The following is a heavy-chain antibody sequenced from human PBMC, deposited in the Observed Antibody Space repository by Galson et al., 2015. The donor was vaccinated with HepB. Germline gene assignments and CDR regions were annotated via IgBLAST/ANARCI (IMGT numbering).Heavy chain of an antibody. CDR2: ISSNGGST. V-gene: IGHV3-64*01. Sequence: SLRLSCAASGFTFSSYAMHWVRQAPGKGLEYVSAISSNGGSTYYANSVKGRFTISRDNSKNTLYLQMGSLRAEDMAVYYCARDKGSYYDFWSGHWFDPWGQGTLVTISS. J-gene: IGHJ5*02. CDR3: ARDKGSYYDFWSGHWFDP. D-gene: IGHD3-3*01. CDR1: GFTFSSYA.